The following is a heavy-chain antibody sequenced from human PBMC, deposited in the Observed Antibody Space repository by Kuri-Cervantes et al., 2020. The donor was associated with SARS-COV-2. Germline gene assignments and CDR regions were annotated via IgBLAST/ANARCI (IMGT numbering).Heavy chain of an antibody. CDR1: GVTFSRYA. CDR3: AKDWESYYYDSSGYPNFFDY. CDR2: ISYDGSNK. D-gene: IGHD3-22*01. V-gene: IGHV3-30*07. J-gene: IGHJ4*02. Sequence: GESLKISCAASGVTFSRYAMHWVRQAPGKGLEWVAVISYDGSNKYYADSVKGRFTISRDNSKNTLYLQMNSLRAEDTAVYYCAKDWESYYYDSSGYPNFFDYWGQGTRVTVAS.